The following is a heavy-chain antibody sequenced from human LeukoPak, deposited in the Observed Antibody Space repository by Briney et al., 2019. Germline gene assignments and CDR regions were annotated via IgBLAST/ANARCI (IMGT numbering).Heavy chain of an antibody. Sequence: QSGGSLRLSCAASGFTFSSYAMHWVRQAPGKGLEWVASIKEDGSERYYVDPVKGRFTISRDNAKTSLYPQMNSLRAEDTAVYYCASSYSSDWYSRWIDYWGQGTLVTVSS. D-gene: IGHD6-19*01. J-gene: IGHJ4*02. CDR1: GFTFSSYA. V-gene: IGHV3-7*01. CDR3: ASSYSSDWYSRWIDY. CDR2: IKEDGSER.